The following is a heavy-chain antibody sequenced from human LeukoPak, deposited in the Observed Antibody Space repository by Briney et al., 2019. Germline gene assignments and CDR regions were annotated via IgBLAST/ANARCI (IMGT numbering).Heavy chain of an antibody. V-gene: IGHV1-46*01. CDR1: GYTFTSYY. Sequence: GASVKVSCKASGYTFTSYYMHWVRQAPGQGLEWMGIINPSGGSTSYAQKFQGRVTMTRDTSTSTVYMELSSLRSEDTALYYCAKDRRFGELGGAFAIWGQGTMVTVSS. J-gene: IGHJ3*02. D-gene: IGHD3-10*01. CDR2: INPSGGST. CDR3: AKDRRFGELGGAFAI.